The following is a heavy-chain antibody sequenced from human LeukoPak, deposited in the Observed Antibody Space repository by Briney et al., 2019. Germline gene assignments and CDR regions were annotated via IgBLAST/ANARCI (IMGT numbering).Heavy chain of an antibody. J-gene: IGHJ4*02. Sequence: GGSLRLSCAASGFTFSNAWMSWVRQAPGKGLEWVGRIKSKTDGGTTDDAAPGKGRFTVSRDDSKNTLYLQMNSLKTEDTAVYYCTTTQRYFDWLLGPDSWGQGTLVTVSS. V-gene: IGHV3-15*01. CDR3: TTTQRYFDWLLGPDS. CDR1: GFTFSNAW. D-gene: IGHD3-9*01. CDR2: IKSKTDGGTT.